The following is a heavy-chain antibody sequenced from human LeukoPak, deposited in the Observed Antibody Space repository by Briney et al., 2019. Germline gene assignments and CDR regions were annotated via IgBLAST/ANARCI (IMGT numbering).Heavy chain of an antibody. CDR1: GYTFTDYY. CDR2: VDPEDGET. J-gene: IGHJ4*02. Sequence: ASVKVSCKVSGYTFTDYYMHWVQQAPGKGLEWMGLVDPEDGETIYAEKFQGRVTITADTSTDTAYMELSSLRSEDTAVYYCARRYYDYVWGSYRYTSYYFDYWGQGTLVTVSS. CDR3: ARRYYDYVWGSYRYTSYYFDY. D-gene: IGHD3-16*02. V-gene: IGHV1-69-2*01.